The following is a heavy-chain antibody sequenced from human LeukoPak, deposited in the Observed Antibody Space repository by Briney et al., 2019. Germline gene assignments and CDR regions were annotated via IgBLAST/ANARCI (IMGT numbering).Heavy chain of an antibody. CDR2: IYYSGST. CDR1: GGSISSGGYY. D-gene: IGHD1-7*01. CDR3: ARDLGGTIHGPGGAVY. V-gene: IGHV4-31*03. Sequence: SETLSLTCTVSGGSISSGGYYWSWIRQHPGKGLEWIGYIYYSGSTYYNPSLKSRVTISVDTSKNQFSLKLSSVTVADTAVYYCARDLGGTIHGPGGAVYWGQGTLVTVSS. J-gene: IGHJ4*02.